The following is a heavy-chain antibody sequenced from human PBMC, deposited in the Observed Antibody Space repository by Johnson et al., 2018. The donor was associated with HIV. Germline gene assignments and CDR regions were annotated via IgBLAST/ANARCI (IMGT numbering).Heavy chain of an antibody. V-gene: IGHV3-66*01. Sequence: VQLVESGGGLVKPGGSLRLSCAASGFTFSDYYMSWIRQAPGKGLEWVSVIYSGGTTYYADSVKGRFIISRDSSKNTLYLQMDRLRAEDTAQYYCAKSQDSSAYDYDFDIWGQGTMVTVSS. CDR3: AKSQDSSAYDYDFDI. CDR1: GFTFSDYY. D-gene: IGHD3-22*01. CDR2: IYSGGTT. J-gene: IGHJ3*02.